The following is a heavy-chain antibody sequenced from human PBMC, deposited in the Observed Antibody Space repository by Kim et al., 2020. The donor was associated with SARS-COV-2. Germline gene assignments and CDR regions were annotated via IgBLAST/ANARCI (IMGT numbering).Heavy chain of an antibody. Sequence: ASVKVSCKASGYTFTSYAMHWVRQAPGQRLEWMGWINAGNGNTKYSQKFQGRVTITRDTSASTAYMELSSLRSEDTAVYYCARTLLNYYDSSGYYSRFDYWGQGTLVTVSS. V-gene: IGHV1-3*01. J-gene: IGHJ4*02. CDR2: INAGNGNT. CDR1: GYTFTSYA. D-gene: IGHD3-22*01. CDR3: ARTLLNYYDSSGYYSRFDY.